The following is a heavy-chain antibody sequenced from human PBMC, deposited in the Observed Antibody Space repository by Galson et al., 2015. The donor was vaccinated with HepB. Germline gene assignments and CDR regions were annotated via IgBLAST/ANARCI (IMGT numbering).Heavy chain of an antibody. CDR1: GGSFSGYY. CDR2: INHSGST. J-gene: IGHJ3*02. CDR3: ARHRTVYYYGSGSYYNRDAFDI. D-gene: IGHD3-10*01. V-gene: IGHV4-34*01. Sequence: TLSLTCAVYGGSFSGYYWSWIRQPPGKGLEWIGEINHSGSTNYNPSLKSRVTISVDTSKNQFSLKLSSVTAADTAVYYCARHRTVYYYGSGSYYNRDAFDIWGQGTMVTVSS.